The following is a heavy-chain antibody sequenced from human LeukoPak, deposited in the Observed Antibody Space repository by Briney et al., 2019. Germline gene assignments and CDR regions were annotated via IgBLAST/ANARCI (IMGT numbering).Heavy chain of an antibody. J-gene: IGHJ4*02. D-gene: IGHD1-14*01. Sequence: SETLSLTCTVSGGSISSYYWSWIRQPPGKGLEWIGEINHSGSTNYNPSLKSRVTISVDTSKNQFSLKLSSVTAADTAVYYCASRISAKAPFDYWGQETLVTVSS. CDR3: ASRISAKAPFDY. CDR1: GGSISSYY. CDR2: INHSGST. V-gene: IGHV4-34*01.